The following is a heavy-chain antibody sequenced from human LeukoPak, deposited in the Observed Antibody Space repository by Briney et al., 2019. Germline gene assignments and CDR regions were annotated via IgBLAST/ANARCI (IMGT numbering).Heavy chain of an antibody. CDR2: INHSGNT. CDR1: GGSFSGYY. Sequence: PSETLSLTCAVYGGSFSGYYWNWIRQPPGKGLEWIGEINHSGNTNYNPSLKSRVTMSVDTSKNQFSLKLSSVTAADTAVYYCARVPFVYDSSGYLFDYWGQGTLVTVSS. V-gene: IGHV4-34*01. J-gene: IGHJ4*02. D-gene: IGHD3-22*01. CDR3: ARVPFVYDSSGYLFDY.